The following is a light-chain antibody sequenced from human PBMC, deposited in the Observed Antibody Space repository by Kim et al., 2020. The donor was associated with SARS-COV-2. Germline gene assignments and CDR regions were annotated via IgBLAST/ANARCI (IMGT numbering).Light chain of an antibody. V-gene: IGLV3-21*01. CDR1: SIGSKS. Sequence: PGKTAKITCGGNSIGSKSVHWYQQKPGQAPVLVISYDSDRPSGIPERFSGSNSGNTATLTISGVEAGDEADYYCQVWHSSSDHRVVFGGGTQLTVL. CDR3: QVWHSSSDHRVV. J-gene: IGLJ2*01. CDR2: YDS.